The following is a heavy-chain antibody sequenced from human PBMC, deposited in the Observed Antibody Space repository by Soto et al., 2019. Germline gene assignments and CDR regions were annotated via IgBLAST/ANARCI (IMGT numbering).Heavy chain of an antibody. J-gene: IGHJ4*02. D-gene: IGHD2-15*01. CDR3: ATDLLKEYCSGGSCKLGVYYFDY. V-gene: IGHV1-24*01. CDR1: GYTLTELS. CDR2: FDPEDGET. Sequence: EASVKVSCKVSGYTLTELSMHWVRQAPGKGLEWMGGFDPEDGETIYAQKFQGRVTMTEDTSTDTAYMELSSLRSEDTAVYYCATDLLKEYCSGGSCKLGVYYFDYWGQGTLVTVSS.